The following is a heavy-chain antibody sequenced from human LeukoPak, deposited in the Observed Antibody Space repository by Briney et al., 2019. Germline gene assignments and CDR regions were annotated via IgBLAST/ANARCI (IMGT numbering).Heavy chain of an antibody. CDR2: INHSGST. CDR3: ARVGGYDSSGYDY. J-gene: IGHJ4*02. V-gene: IGHV4-34*01. D-gene: IGHD3-22*01. Sequence: SETLSLTCAVYGGSFSGYYWSWIRQPPGRGLEWIGEINHSGSTNYNPSLKSRVTISVDTSKNQFSLKLSSVTAADTAVYYCARVGGYDSSGYDYWGQGTPVTVSS. CDR1: GGSFSGYY.